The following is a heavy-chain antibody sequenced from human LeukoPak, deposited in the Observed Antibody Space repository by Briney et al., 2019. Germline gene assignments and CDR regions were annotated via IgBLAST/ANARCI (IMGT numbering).Heavy chain of an antibody. J-gene: IGHJ3*02. V-gene: IGHV3-30-3*01. CDR1: GFTFSSYA. D-gene: IGHD2-21*02. Sequence: GGSLRLSCAASGFTFSSYAMHWVRQAPGKGLEWVAVISYDGSNKYYADSVKGRFTISRDNSKNTLYLQMNSLRAEDTAVYCCARDHCRGDCYSYAFDIWGQGTMVTVSS. CDR2: ISYDGSNK. CDR3: ARDHCRGDCYSYAFDI.